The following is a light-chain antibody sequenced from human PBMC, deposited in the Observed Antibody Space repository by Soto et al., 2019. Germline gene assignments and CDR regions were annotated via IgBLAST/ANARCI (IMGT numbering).Light chain of an antibody. CDR3: ASYTFSSTVV. V-gene: IGLV2-14*01. CDR1: SSDIGGYDY. CDR2: EVS. J-gene: IGLJ2*01. Sequence: QSVLTQPASVSGSPGQSITISCTGTSSDIGGYDYVSWYQQRPGKAPKLIIYEVSNRPSEISNRFSGSKSGNTASLTISGLQAEDEADYFCASYTFSSTVVFGGGTKLTVL.